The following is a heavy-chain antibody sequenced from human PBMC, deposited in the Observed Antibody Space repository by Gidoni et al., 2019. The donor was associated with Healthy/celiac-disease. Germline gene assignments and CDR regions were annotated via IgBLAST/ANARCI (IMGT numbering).Heavy chain of an antibody. CDR3: ARVAPAASYYYYGMDV. CDR1: GFTFRSYW. Sequence: EVQLVESGGGLVQPGGSLRLSCAASGFTFRSYWMHWVRQAPGKGLVWVSRINSDGSSTSYADSVKCRFTISRDNAKNTLYLQMNSLRAEDTAVYYCARVAPAASYYYYGMDVWGQGTTVTVSS. J-gene: IGHJ6*02. D-gene: IGHD2-2*01. CDR2: INSDGSST. V-gene: IGHV3-74*01.